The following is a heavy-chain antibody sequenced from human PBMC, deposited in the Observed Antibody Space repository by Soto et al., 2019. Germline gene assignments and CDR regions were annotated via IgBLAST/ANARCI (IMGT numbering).Heavy chain of an antibody. D-gene: IGHD1-26*01. CDR2: VYYNGNT. CDR3: ARLSGTYNDRYFDF. Sequence: PSETLSLTCSVSGGSTRSSLYQWVWIRKPPGKGLEWIGNVYYNGNTFYTPSLKSRLTISVDTSNNQFSLRLKSVTAADTALYYCARLSGTYNDRYFDFWGQGVLVTVSS. J-gene: IGHJ4*02. V-gene: IGHV4-39*01. CDR1: GGSTRSSLYQ.